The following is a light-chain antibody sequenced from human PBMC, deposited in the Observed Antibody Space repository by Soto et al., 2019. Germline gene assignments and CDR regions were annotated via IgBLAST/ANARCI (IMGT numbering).Light chain of an antibody. CDR1: TNDIGSYNY. CDR2: EVT. V-gene: IGLV2-14*01. J-gene: IGLJ3*02. CDR3: TSFTTTNIWV. Sequence: QSALTQPASVSGSPGQSITLSCAGTTNDIGSYNYVSWFQQHPGEAPKLIIFEVTHRPSGISTRFSGSKSGNTASLTISDLQAEDEADYYCTSFTTTNIWVFGGGTKLTVL.